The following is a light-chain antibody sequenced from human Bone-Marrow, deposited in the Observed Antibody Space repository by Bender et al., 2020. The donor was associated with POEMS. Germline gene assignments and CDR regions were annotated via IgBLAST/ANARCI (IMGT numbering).Light chain of an antibody. V-gene: IGLV2-14*01. CDR3: SSYTNSFTPV. CDR2: DVI. CDR1: SSDIGDYNF. Sequence: QSALTQPPSASGSPGQSVTISCTGTSSDIGDYNFVSWHQQHPGKAPKLMIYDVINRPSGVSHRFSGSKSGNTASLTISGLQADDEADYYCSSYTNSFTPVFGGGTKLTVL. J-gene: IGLJ3*02.